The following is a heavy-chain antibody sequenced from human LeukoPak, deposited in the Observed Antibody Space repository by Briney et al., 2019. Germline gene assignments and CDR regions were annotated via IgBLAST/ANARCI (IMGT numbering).Heavy chain of an antibody. Sequence: GGSLRLSCAASGFTFSRYGMHWVRQAPGKGLEWVAVISYDGSNKYYADSVKGRFTISRDNSKNTLYLQMNSLRAEDTAVYYCAKDSGHVDTAMPMGRGLHYNWFDPWGQGTLVTVSS. CDR1: GFTFSRYG. CDR2: ISYDGSNK. D-gene: IGHD5-18*01. V-gene: IGHV3-30*18. CDR3: AKDSGHVDTAMPMGRGLHYNWFDP. J-gene: IGHJ5*02.